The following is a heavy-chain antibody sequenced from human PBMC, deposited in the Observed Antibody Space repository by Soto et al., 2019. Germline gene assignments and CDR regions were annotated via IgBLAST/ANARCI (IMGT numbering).Heavy chain of an antibody. CDR2: IYYSGST. J-gene: IGHJ6*02. Sequence: SGPTMVNPTQTLTLTCTFSGFSLSSNGVGVAWIRQPPGKGLEWIGYIYYSGSTNYNPSLKSRVTISVDTSKNQFSLKLSSVTAADTAVYYCARANSSSWPYYYGMDVWGQGTTVTVSS. V-gene: IGHV4-61*08. CDR1: GFSLSSNGVG. D-gene: IGHD6-13*01. CDR3: ARANSSSWPYYYGMDV.